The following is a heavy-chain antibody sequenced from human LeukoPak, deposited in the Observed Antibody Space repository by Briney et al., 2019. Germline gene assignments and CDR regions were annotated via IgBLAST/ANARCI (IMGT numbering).Heavy chain of an antibody. J-gene: IGHJ4*02. CDR3: ARDDALDY. V-gene: IGHV4-59*01. CDR1: GGSFSGYY. Sequence: PSETLSLTCAVYGGSFSGYYWSWIRQPPGKGLEWIGYIYYSGSTNYNPSLKSRDTISVDTSKNQFSLKLSSVTAADTAVYYCARDDALDYWGQGTLVTVSS. CDR2: IYYSGST.